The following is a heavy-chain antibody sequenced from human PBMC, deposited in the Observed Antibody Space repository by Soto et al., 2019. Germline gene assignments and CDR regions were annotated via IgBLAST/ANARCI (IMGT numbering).Heavy chain of an antibody. CDR2: ISYDGSNK. V-gene: IGHV3-30*18. Sequence: QVQLVESGGGVVQPGRSLRLSCAASGFTFSSYGMHWVRQAPGKGLEWVAVISYDGSNKYYADSVKGRFTISRDNSKNTLYLQMNSLRAEDSAVYYCAKDFFDWFDPSGQGTLVTVSS. D-gene: IGHD3-3*01. CDR3: AKDFFDWFDP. CDR1: GFTFSSYG. J-gene: IGHJ5*02.